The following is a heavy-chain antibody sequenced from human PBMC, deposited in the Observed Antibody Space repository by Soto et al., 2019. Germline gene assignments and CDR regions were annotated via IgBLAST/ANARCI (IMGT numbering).Heavy chain of an antibody. J-gene: IGHJ4*02. Sequence: GRCLRLSCATPGFRLNDFAMTWDCQAPGMGLEWVSVMSGANKDRGYAFSLKGRFTPSSDNSKNTLYLQLNNPSAADTAIYYCATQRGYGYHRLDLGQGTLVT. CDR2: MSGANKDR. D-gene: IGHD5-12*01. CDR1: GFRLNDFA. CDR3: ATQRGYGYHRLD. V-gene: IGHV3-23*01.